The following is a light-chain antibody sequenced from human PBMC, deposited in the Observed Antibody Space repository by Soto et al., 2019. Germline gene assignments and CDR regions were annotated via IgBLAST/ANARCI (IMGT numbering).Light chain of an antibody. CDR2: DAS. J-gene: IGKJ4*01. V-gene: IGKV1-5*01. CDR1: QSISSW. Sequence: DIQMTQSPATLSASVGDRVTITCRASQSISSWLAWYQEKPGRAPKLLIYDASTLESGVPSRFSGTGSGKEFTLNISSLQPDDFATYYCHQYSSHDLLTLGGGTKVDIK. CDR3: HQYSSHDLLT.